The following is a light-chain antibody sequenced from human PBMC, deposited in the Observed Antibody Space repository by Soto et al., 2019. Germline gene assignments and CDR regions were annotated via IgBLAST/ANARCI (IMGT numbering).Light chain of an antibody. CDR1: QSVLYSSNNKNY. V-gene: IGKV4-1*01. CDR2: WAS. CDR3: QQYYSTPRT. J-gene: IGKJ1*01. Sequence: DIVMTQSPDSLAVSLGERATINCKSSQSVLYSSNNKNYLAWYQQKPGQPPKLLIYWASTRESGVPDRFSGSGSGTAFTLTISSLQAEDAAVYYCQQYYSTPRTFGQGTKVDIK.